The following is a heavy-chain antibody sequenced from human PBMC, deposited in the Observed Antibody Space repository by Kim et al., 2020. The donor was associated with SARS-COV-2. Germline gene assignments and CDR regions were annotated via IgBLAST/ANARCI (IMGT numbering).Heavy chain of an antibody. Sequence: GGSLRLSCAASGFTFSSYAMSWVRQAPGKGLEWVSAISGSGGSTYYADSVKGRFTISRDNSKNTLYLQMNSLRAEDTAVYYCAKEYSGYDSEGRGGLTGYFDYWGQGTLVTVSS. CDR3: AKEYSGYDSEGRGGLTGYFDY. CDR2: ISGSGGST. CDR1: GFTFSSYA. V-gene: IGHV3-23*01. J-gene: IGHJ4*02. D-gene: IGHD5-12*01.